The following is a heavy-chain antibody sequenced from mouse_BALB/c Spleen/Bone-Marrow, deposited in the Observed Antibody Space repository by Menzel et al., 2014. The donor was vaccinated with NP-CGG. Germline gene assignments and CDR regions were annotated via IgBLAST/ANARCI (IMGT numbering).Heavy chain of an antibody. V-gene: IGHV5-9-4*01. D-gene: IGHD2-2*01. CDR3: AREGYVGQMDY. Sequence: EVQGVESGGGLVKPGGSLKLSCAASGFTFSSYAMSWVRQSPEKRLEWVAEISSGGSYTYYPDTVTGRFTISRDNAKNTLYLEMSSLRSEDTAMYYCAREGYVGQMDYRGQGTSVTVSS. CDR1: GFTFSSYA. CDR2: ISSGGSYT. J-gene: IGHJ4*01.